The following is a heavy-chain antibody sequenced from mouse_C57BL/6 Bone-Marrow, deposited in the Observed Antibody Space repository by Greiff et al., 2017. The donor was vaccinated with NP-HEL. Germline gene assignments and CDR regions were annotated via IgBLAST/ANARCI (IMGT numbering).Heavy chain of an antibody. CDR3: ARLLRSLDV. V-gene: IGHV1-59*01. J-gene: IGHJ1*03. CDR1: GYTFTSYW. CDR2: IDPSDSYT. Sequence: VQLQQPGAELVRPGTSVKLSCKASGYTFTSYWMHWVKQRPGQGLEWIGVIDPSDSYTNYNQKFKGKATLTVDTSSSTAYMQLSSLTSEDSAVYYCARLLRSLDVWGTGTTVTVSS. D-gene: IGHD1-1*01.